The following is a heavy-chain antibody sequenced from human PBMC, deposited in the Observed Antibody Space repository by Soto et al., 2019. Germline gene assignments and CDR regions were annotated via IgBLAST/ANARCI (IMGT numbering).Heavy chain of an antibody. CDR2: ISGSGGST. V-gene: IGHV3-23*01. CDR3: AKGRLYYYDSSGPHMDV. Sequence: PGGSLRLSCAASGSTFSSYAMSWVRQAPGKGLEWVSAISGSGGSTYYADSVKGRFTISRDNSKNTLYLQMNSLRAEDTAVYYCAKGRLYYYDSSGPHMDVWGQGTTVTVSS. D-gene: IGHD3-22*01. CDR1: GSTFSSYA. J-gene: IGHJ6*02.